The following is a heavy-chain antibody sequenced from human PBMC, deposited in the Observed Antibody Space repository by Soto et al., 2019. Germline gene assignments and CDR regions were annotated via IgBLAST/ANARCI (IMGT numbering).Heavy chain of an antibody. CDR2: ISGSGGST. CDR3: AKGSHLTYYDFWSGYYRGVDEDYYYGMDV. Sequence: GGSLRLSCAASEFTFSSHAMSWVHQAPGEGLEWVSAISGSGGSTYYAHSVKGRFTISRDNSKNTLYLQMNSLRAEDTAVYYCAKGSHLTYYDFWSGYYRGVDEDYYYGMDVWGQGTTVTVSS. V-gene: IGHV3-23*01. J-gene: IGHJ6*02. D-gene: IGHD3-3*01. CDR1: EFTFSSHA.